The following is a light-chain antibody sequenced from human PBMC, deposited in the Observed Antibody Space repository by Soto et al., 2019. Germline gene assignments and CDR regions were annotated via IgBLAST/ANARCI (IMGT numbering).Light chain of an antibody. Sequence: QMTHSPSYLSASVCGRVSITCRARQGISGGLAWYQQRPVKAPKRLIYAASSLQSGVPSRFSGSGFGKDFTLTISSRQPGDSASYYCQQADTFPIPFGQGTRLEIK. CDR3: QQADTFPIP. J-gene: IGKJ5*01. V-gene: IGKV1D-12*01. CDR2: AAS. CDR1: QGISGG.